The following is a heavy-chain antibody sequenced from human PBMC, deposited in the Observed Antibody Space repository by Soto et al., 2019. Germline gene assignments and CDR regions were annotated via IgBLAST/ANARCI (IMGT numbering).Heavy chain of an antibody. CDR2: SSYDGRET. CDR3: ARDSGWPILNFDN. J-gene: IGHJ4*02. V-gene: IGHV3-30*03. Sequence: GGSLRLSCAASDFDFSIYGIHWVRQAPGKGLEWVAASSYDGRETFYADSAKGRFTVSKEMSKNTAFLQMNALRHEDTAVYFCARDSGWPILNFDNWGQGTPVTVSS. D-gene: IGHD3-10*01. CDR1: DFDFSIYG.